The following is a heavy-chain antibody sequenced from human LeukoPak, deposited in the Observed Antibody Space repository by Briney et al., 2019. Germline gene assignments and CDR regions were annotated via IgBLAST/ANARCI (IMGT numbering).Heavy chain of an antibody. CDR1: GITFSSYG. CDR3: ARESHGTGDQ. CDR2: ISYDGNNK. J-gene: IGHJ4*02. Sequence: GGSLRLSCAASGITFSSYGMHWVRQAPGKGLEWVAVISYDGNNKYYADSVKGRFTISRDNSKNTLYLQLNSLRAEDTAVYYCARESHGTGDQWGQGTLVTVSS. D-gene: IGHD3-10*01. V-gene: IGHV3-30*03.